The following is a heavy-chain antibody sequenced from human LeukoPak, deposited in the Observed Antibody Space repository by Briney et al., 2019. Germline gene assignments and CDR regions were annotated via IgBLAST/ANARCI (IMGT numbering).Heavy chain of an antibody. Sequence: PSETLSLTCAVSGGSIGSGGFSWGWLRLPPGRGLECVGYIYHSGITYYNPSLKSRVTISIDRSKNQFSLTLSSVTAADTAVYYCARGSGFYYGSGSPPTAVDVWGQGTTVTVSS. CDR3: ARGSGFYYGSGSPPTAVDV. D-gene: IGHD3-10*01. J-gene: IGHJ6*02. CDR1: GGSIGSGGFS. V-gene: IGHV4-30-2*01. CDR2: IYHSGIT.